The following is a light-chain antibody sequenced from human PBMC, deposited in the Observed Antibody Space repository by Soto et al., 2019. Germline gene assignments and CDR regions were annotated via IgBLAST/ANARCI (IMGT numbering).Light chain of an antibody. CDR1: SSDVGGHTY. J-gene: IGLJ1*01. CDR3: CSYRTGSLYV. V-gene: IGLV2-14*03. CDR2: AVT. Sequence: QLVLTQSASVSGSPGQSITISCTGNSSDVGGHTYVSWYQQHPGKAPKLIIFAVTNRPSGVSNRFSGSKSGNTASLTISGLQAEDEADYYCCSYRTGSLYVFGIGTKLTVL.